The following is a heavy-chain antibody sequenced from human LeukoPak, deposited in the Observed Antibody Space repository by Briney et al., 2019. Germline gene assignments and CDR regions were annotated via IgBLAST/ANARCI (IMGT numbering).Heavy chain of an antibody. D-gene: IGHD1-1*01. V-gene: IGHV3-48*03. Sequence: GGSLRLSCAASGFTFSDYEMNWVRQAPGKGLEWVSYIGSSGSTIHYADSVKGRFTISRDNAKSSLYLQMNSLRAEDTAVYYCARGWTIAKWGQGTLVTVSS. CDR3: ARGWTIAK. CDR1: GFTFSDYE. CDR2: IGSSGSTI. J-gene: IGHJ4*02.